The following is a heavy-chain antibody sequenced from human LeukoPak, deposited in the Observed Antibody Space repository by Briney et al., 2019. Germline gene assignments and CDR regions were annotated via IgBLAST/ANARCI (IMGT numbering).Heavy chain of an antibody. CDR2: ISWNSGSI. D-gene: IGHD1-26*01. Sequence: GRSLRLSCAASGFTFDDYAMHWVRQAPGKGLEWVSGISWNSGSIGYADSVKGRFTISRDNAKNSLYLQMNSLRAEDTAVYYCARVWREDHWGQGTLVTVSS. CDR3: ARVWREDH. V-gene: IGHV3-9*01. CDR1: GFTFDDYA. J-gene: IGHJ4*02.